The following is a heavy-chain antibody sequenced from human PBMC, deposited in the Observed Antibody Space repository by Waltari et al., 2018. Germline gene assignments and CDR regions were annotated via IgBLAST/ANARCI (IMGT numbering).Heavy chain of an antibody. D-gene: IGHD3-3*01. J-gene: IGHJ4*02. CDR2: INPKSGNT. V-gene: IGHV1-8*02. Sequence: QMQLVQSGAEVKKPGSSVQVSCKAPGYPFSDYDINWVRQATGHGLEWMGWINPKSGNTVSAQNFQDRVTITRDPSTSTVYMELSSLRSDDAAVYYCARVHYDFWSGYYIWGQGTLVTVPS. CDR3: ARVHYDFWSGYYI. CDR1: GYPFSDYD.